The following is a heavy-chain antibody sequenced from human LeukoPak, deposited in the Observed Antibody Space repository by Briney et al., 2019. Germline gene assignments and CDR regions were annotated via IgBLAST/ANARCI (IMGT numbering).Heavy chain of an antibody. CDR1: GGSISSSNW. D-gene: IGHD6-19*01. CDR2: IYHSGST. Sequence: SGTLSLTCAVSGGSISSSNWWSWVRQPPGKGLEWIGEIYHSGSTNYNPSLKSRVTISVDKSKNQFSLKLSSVTAADTAVYYCARGEQWLAYYYFDYWGQGTLVTVSS. J-gene: IGHJ4*02. CDR3: ARGEQWLAYYYFDY. V-gene: IGHV4-4*02.